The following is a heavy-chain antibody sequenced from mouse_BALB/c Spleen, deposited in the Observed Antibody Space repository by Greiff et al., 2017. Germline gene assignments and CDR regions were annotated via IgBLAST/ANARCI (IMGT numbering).Heavy chain of an antibody. CDR1: GYAFTNYL. Sequence: QVQLKQSGAELVRPGTSVKVSCKASGYAFTNYLIEWVKQRPGQGLEWIGVINPGSGGTNYNEKFKGKATLTVDKSSSTAYMELRSLTSEDTAVYYCARWGHLLGDAMDYWGQGTSVTVSS. CDR3: ARWGHLLGDAMDY. CDR2: INPGSGGT. D-gene: IGHD2-1*01. J-gene: IGHJ4*01. V-gene: IGHV1-54*01.